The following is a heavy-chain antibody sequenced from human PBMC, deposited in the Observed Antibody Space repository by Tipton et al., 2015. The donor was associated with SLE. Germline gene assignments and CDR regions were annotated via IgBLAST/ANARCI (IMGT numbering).Heavy chain of an antibody. D-gene: IGHD3-3*01. CDR1: GYSISSGSYY. V-gene: IGHV4-61*02. CDR3: ARLGYAFWSRYADS. J-gene: IGHJ4*02. Sequence: TLSLTCTVSGYSISSGSYYWTWIRQPAGKGLEWIGRIYTSGTTNYNPSLRSRVTMSVDTSKNQFSLKLTSVTATDTAVYYCARLGYAFWSRYADSWGQGTLVTVSS. CDR2: IYTSGTT.